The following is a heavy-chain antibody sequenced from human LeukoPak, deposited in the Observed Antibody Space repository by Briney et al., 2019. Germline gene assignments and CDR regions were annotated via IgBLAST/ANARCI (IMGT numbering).Heavy chain of an antibody. V-gene: IGHV1-2*02. CDR3: ARSRGGDAPDAFDI. CDR1: GYNFIANS. CDR2: INPNSGGT. Sequence: ASVKVSCKTSGYNFIANSIHWVRQAPGQGLEWMGWINPNSGGTNYAQKFQGRVTMTRDTSISTAYMELSRLRSDDTAVYYCARSRGGDAPDAFDIWGQGTMVTVSS. J-gene: IGHJ3*02. D-gene: IGHD2-21*02.